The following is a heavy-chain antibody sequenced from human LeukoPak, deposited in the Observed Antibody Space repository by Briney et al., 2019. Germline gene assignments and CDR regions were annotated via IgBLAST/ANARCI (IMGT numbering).Heavy chain of an antibody. CDR3: TTDQSSGYYYCYGMDV. D-gene: IGHD6-19*01. J-gene: IGHJ6*04. Sequence: GGSLRLSCAASGFTFSNAWMSWVRQAPGKGLEWVGRIKSKTDGGTTDYAAPVKGRFTISRDDSKNTLYLQMNSLKAEDTAVYYCTTDQSSGYYYCYGMDVWGKGTTVTVSS. CDR2: IKSKTDGGTT. CDR1: GFTFSNAW. V-gene: IGHV3-15*01.